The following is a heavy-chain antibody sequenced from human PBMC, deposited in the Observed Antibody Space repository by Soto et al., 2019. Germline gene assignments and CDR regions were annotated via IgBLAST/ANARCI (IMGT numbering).Heavy chain of an antibody. V-gene: IGHV4-31*11. D-gene: IGHD2-15*01. J-gene: IGHJ4*02. Sequence: SETLSLTCAVSGGSISSGGYSWSWIRQPPGKGLEWIGYIYYSGSTYYNPSLKSRVTISVDTSKNQFSLKLSSVTAADTAVYYCARRLGYCSGGSCYARPFDYWGQGTLVTVSS. CDR2: IYYSGST. CDR1: GGSISSGGYS. CDR3: ARRLGYCSGGSCYARPFDY.